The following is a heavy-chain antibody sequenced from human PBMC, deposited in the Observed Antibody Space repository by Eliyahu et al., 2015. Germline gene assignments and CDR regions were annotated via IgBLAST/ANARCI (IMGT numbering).Heavy chain of an antibody. J-gene: IGHJ4*02. CDR2: MNPNSGNT. D-gene: IGHD3-22*01. CDR3: ARVAPNYFDSSGYYRYFFDY. V-gene: IGHV1-8*01. Sequence: QVQLVQSGPEVKKPGASVKVSCTASGYTFTSYDINWVRQATGQGLEWVGWMNPNSGNTGYAQKFEGRVTMTKDTSISTAYMELSSLRSDDTAVYFCARVAPNYFDSSGYYRYFFDYWGQGTLVTVSS. CDR1: GYTFTSYD.